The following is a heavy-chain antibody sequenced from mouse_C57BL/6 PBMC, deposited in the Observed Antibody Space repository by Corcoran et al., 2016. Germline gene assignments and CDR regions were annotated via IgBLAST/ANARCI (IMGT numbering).Heavy chain of an antibody. D-gene: IGHD1-1*01. CDR1: GYTFTDYY. J-gene: IGHJ1*03. CDR3: ARLDYGSSYGYFDV. CDR2: INPYNGGT. V-gene: IGHV1-19*01. Sequence: EVQLQQSGPVLVKPGASVKMSCKASGYTFTDYYMNWVKQSHGKSLEWIGVINPYNGGTSYNQKFKGKATLTVDKSSSTAYMELNSLTSEDSAVYYCARLDYGSSYGYFDVWGTGTTVTVSS.